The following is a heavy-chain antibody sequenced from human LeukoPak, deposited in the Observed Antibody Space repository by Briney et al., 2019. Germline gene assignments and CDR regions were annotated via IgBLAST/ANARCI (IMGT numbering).Heavy chain of an antibody. Sequence: ASVKVSCKASGFTFTSYDINWVRQATGQGLEWMGWMNPNSGNTGYAQKFQGRVTMTRNTSISTAYMELSSLRSEDTAVYYCASRVRGPVSDAFDIWGQGTMVTVSS. D-gene: IGHD3-10*01. J-gene: IGHJ3*02. CDR3: ASRVRGPVSDAFDI. CDR1: GFTFTSYD. CDR2: MNPNSGNT. V-gene: IGHV1-8*01.